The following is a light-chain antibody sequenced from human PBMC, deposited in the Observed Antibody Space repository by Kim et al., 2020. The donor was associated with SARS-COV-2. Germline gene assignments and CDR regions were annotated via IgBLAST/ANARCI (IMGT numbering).Light chain of an antibody. CDR1: SGHTTYA. CDR2: LNSDGSH. Sequence: AAVKRTCTLSSGHTTYAIAWHQQQPEKGPRYLMKLNSDGSHSKGDGIPDRFSGSSSGTERYLTISSLQSEDEADYYCQTWGTGIVVFGGGTKLTVL. J-gene: IGLJ2*01. V-gene: IGLV4-69*02. CDR3: QTWGTGIVV.